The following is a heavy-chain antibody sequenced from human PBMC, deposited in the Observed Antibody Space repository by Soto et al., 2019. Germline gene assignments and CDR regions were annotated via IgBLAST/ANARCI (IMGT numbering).Heavy chain of an antibody. CDR1: GIIFTGYG. J-gene: IGHJ5*02. V-gene: IGHV3-33*01. CDR2: IRFDGSNI. CDR3: ARFAGSYDYGDSVYNWFDP. D-gene: IGHD4-17*01. Sequence: GGSLRVSWAVPGIIFTGYGMHWVRQAPGKGLEWVAIIRFDGSNIHYADSVKGRFTISRDTSKNQFSLKLSSVTAADTAVYYCARFAGSYDYGDSVYNWFDPWGQGTLVTVSS.